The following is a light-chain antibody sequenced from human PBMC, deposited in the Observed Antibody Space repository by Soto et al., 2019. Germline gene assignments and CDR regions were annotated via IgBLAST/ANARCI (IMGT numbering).Light chain of an antibody. CDR3: QQYSSDST. Sequence: DIQMTQSPSTLSASVGDRVTITCRASQSVNSWLAWYQQKPGKAPKLLIYRASSLENGVPSRFGGRGSGTEFIFTISGLQPDDSATYYCQQYSSDSTFGQGTKVEIK. J-gene: IGKJ1*01. V-gene: IGKV1-5*03. CDR1: QSVNSW. CDR2: RAS.